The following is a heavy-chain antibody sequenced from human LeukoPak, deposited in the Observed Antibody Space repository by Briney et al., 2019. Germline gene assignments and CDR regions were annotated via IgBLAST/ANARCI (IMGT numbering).Heavy chain of an antibody. J-gene: IGHJ4*02. V-gene: IGHV1-69*04. CDR2: IIPILGIA. CDR1: GGTFSSYA. D-gene: IGHD3-10*01. Sequence: SVKVSCKASGGTFSSYAIIWVRQAPGQGLEWMGRIIPILGIANYAQKFQGRVTITADKSTSTAYMELSSLRSEDTAVYYCASTVSYGSGSYYPYYFDYWGQGTLVTVSS. CDR3: ASTVSYGSGSYYPYYFDY.